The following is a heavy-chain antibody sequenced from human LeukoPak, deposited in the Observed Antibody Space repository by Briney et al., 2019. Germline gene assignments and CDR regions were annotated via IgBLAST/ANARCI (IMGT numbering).Heavy chain of an antibody. Sequence: PGGSLRLSCAASGFTFSYYGMSWVRQAPGKGLEWVAFITVDGSNTYYADSVKGRFTISRDNSENTLYLRMNSLRAEDTALYYCAKPYYDFWSAYSGGGSMNVWGQGTTVTVSS. CDR1: GFTFSYYG. J-gene: IGHJ6*02. CDR2: ITVDGSNT. D-gene: IGHD3-3*01. CDR3: AKPYYDFWSAYSGGGSMNV. V-gene: IGHV3-30*02.